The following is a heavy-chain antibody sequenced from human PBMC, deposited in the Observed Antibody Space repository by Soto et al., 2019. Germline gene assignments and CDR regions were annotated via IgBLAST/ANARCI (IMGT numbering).Heavy chain of an antibody. V-gene: IGHV1-18*04. D-gene: IGHD6-25*01. CDR3: AREAGWQRMVPYD. CDR1: GYTFTIYG. J-gene: IGHJ4*02. Sequence: QVQLVQSGTEVKKPGASVNVSCKAFGYTFTIYGFSWVRQVPGKGLEWLGRISALNGDTQYSQTMKGRLTVTTDTATTTVHMELRSLTPADTAVYYCAREAGWQRMVPYDWGQGTLVTVS. CDR2: ISALNGDT.